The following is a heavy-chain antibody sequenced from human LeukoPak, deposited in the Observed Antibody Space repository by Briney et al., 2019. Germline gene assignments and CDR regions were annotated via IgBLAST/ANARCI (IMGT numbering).Heavy chain of an antibody. CDR1: GFTFSDYY. CDR3: ARDDDSSGYYYP. D-gene: IGHD3-22*01. Sequence: GGSLRLSCAASGFTFSDYYMSWIRQAPGKGPGWVSYISSSSSTIYYADSVKGRFTISRDNAKNSLYLQMNSLRAEDTAVYYCARDDDSSGYYYPWGQGTLVTVSS. CDR2: ISSSSSTI. V-gene: IGHV3-11*01. J-gene: IGHJ5*02.